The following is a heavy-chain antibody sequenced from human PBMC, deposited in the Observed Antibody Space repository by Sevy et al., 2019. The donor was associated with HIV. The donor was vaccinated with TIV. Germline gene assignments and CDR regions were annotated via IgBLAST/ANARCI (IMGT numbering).Heavy chain of an antibody. V-gene: IGHV3-23*01. J-gene: IGHJ4*02. CDR3: AREGCTKPHDY. CDR1: GFTFSKYS. Sequence: GGSLRLSCAASGFTFSKYSMSWVRQPPGQGLEWVSTLSFGCGELNYADSVKGRFTISRDNSKSSVYLQMNNLRPEDTAVYYCAREGCTKPHDYWGQGTLVTVSS. D-gene: IGHD2-8*01. CDR2: LSFGCGEL.